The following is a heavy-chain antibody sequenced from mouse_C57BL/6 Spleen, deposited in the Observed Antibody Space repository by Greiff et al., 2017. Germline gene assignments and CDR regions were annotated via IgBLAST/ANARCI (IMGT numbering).Heavy chain of an antibody. CDR1: GYTFTSYW. CDR2: IYPSDSET. Sequence: QVQLQQPGAELVRPGSSVKLSCKASGYTFTSYWMDWVKQRPGQGLEWIGNIYPSDSETHYNPKFKDKATLTVDKSSSTAYMQLSSLTSEDSAVYYCAREDGSSYWYFDVWGTGTTVTVSS. J-gene: IGHJ1*03. V-gene: IGHV1-61*01. CDR3: AREDGSSYWYFDV. D-gene: IGHD1-1*01.